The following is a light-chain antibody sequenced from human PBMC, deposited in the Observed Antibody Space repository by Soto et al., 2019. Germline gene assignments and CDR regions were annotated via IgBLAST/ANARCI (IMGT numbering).Light chain of an antibody. V-gene: IGKV3-11*01. CDR2: DAS. CDR1: QSVSSY. Sequence: EIVLTQSPATLSLSPGERVTLSCRASQSVSSYLAWYQQKPGQAPRLLIYDASNRATGIPARFSGSGSGTEFTLTISSLEPEDFAVYYCQQRSNWPPTWTFGQGTKVDIK. CDR3: QQRSNWPPTWT. J-gene: IGKJ1*01.